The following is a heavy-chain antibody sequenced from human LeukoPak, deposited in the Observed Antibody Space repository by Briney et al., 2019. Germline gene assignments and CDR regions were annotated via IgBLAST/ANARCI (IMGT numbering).Heavy chain of an antibody. CDR2: IWYDGNKK. Sequence: GRSLRLSCTSSGFTFSSHGMHWVRQAPGKGLEWVAVIWYDGNKKYSADSVKGRFSISRDNSKNTLYLEMNSLRAEDTAVYYRARVRAGYYCDNWGQGTLVTVSS. V-gene: IGHV3-33*01. CDR3: ARVRAGYYCDN. CDR1: GFTFSSHG. J-gene: IGHJ4*02.